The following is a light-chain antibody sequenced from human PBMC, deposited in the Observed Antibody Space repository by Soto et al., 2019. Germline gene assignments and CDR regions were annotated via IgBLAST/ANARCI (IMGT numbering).Light chain of an antibody. J-gene: IGKJ1*01. CDR3: QQYNTYPWT. Sequence: DIQMTQSPSTLSASVGDRVSMTCRASQSISSWLAWYQQRPGKAPKVLIYEASSFESGVPSRFSGSGSGTEFTLTISSLQPDDVAIYYCQQYNTYPWTFGQGTKVEIK. CDR1: QSISSW. V-gene: IGKV1-5*03. CDR2: EAS.